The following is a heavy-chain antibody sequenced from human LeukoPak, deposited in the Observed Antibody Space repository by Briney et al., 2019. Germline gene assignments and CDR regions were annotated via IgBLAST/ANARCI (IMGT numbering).Heavy chain of an antibody. D-gene: IGHD4-23*01. J-gene: IGHJ4*02. CDR1: GFTFSSYW. Sequence: GESLKISCAASGFTFSSYWMHGVRQAPGKGLVWVSRINSDGSSTSYADSVKGRFTISRDNAKNTLYLQMNSLRAEDTAVYYCARDPDYGGDTLFDYWGQGTLVTVSS. CDR2: INSDGSST. V-gene: IGHV3-74*01. CDR3: ARDPDYGGDTLFDY.